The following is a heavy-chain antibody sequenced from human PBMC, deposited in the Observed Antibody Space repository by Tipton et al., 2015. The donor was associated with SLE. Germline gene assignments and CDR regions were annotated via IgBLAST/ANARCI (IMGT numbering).Heavy chain of an antibody. V-gene: IGHV1-3*01. J-gene: IGHJ4*02. CDR3: ARGWIQLWLPWDY. Sequence: KFQGRVTITRDTSASTAYMELSSLRSEDTAVYYCARGWIQLWLPWDYWGQGTLVTVSS. D-gene: IGHD5-18*01.